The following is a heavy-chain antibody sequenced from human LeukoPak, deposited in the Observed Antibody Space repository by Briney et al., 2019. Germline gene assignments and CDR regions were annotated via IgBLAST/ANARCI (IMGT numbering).Heavy chain of an antibody. CDR3: AKNPYEYYLDY. D-gene: IGHD5-12*01. J-gene: IGHJ4*02. Sequence: ASVKVSCKASGYTFTGYYMHWVRQAPGQGLEWMGWINPNSGDTNYAQKFQGRVTMTRDTSIRTAYLEVGGLRSDDTAVYYCAKNPYEYYLDYWGQGTLVTVSS. V-gene: IGHV1-2*02. CDR1: GYTFTGYY. CDR2: INPNSGDT.